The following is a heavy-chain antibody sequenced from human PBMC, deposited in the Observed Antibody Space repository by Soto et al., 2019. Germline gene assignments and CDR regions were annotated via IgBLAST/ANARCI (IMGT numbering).Heavy chain of an antibody. CDR2: IYYSGST. J-gene: IGHJ4*02. V-gene: IGHV4-39*01. CDR1: GDSMSSSDYY. Sequence: SETLSLTCAVSGDSMSSSDYYWGWIRQPPGKGLEWIGSIYYSGSTYYNPSLQSRVAISVDTSKNQFSLKLKSVTAADTAIYYCARRTVNIRTFYSGLKTNWFDYRGQRAPVTVSS. D-gene: IGHD1-1*01. CDR3: ARRTVNIRTFYSGLKTNWFDY.